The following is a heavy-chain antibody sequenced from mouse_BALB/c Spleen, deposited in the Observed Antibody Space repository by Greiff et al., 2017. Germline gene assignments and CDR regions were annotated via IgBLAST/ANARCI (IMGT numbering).Heavy chain of an antibody. CDR2: INPYNDGT. Sequence: LMESGPELVKPGASVKMSCKASGYTFTSYVMHWVKQKPGQGLEWIGYINPYNDGTKYNEKFKGKATLTSDKSSSTAYMELSSLTSEDSAVYYCAPITTATGYFDYWGQGTTLTVSS. CDR3: APITTATGYFDY. V-gene: IGHV1-14*01. D-gene: IGHD1-2*01. J-gene: IGHJ2*01. CDR1: GYTFTSYV.